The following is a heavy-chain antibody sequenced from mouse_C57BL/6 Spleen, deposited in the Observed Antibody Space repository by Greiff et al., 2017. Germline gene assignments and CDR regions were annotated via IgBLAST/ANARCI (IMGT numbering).Heavy chain of an antibody. V-gene: IGHV1-61*01. CDR1: GYTFTSYW. D-gene: IGHD2-4*01. Sequence: QVQLQQPGAELVRPGSSVKLSCKASGYTFTSYWMDWVKQRPGQGLEWIGNIYPSDSETHYNQKFKDKATLTVAKSSSTAYMQLSSLTSEYSAVYYCARKGDYDAFGRYWGQGTSVTVSS. CDR3: ARKGDYDAFGRY. CDR2: IYPSDSET. J-gene: IGHJ4*01.